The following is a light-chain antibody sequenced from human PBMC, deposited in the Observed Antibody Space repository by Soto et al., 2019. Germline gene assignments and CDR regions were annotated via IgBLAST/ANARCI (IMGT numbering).Light chain of an antibody. CDR3: QQYGSSPPIT. Sequence: EIVFTQSPGTLSFSPRERATLSRRASQSVSSSYLAWYQQKPGQAPRLLIYGASSRATGIPDRFSGSGSGTDFTLTISRLEPEDFAVYYCQQYGSSPPITFGQGTRLEIK. V-gene: IGKV3-20*01. CDR1: QSVSSSY. J-gene: IGKJ5*01. CDR2: GAS.